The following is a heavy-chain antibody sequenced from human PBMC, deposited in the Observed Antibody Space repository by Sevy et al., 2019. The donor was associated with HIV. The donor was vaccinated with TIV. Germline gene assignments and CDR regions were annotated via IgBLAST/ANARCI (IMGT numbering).Heavy chain of an antibody. Sequence: LREPLSPPCPVPGGSIRSSSYTGGGIRQPPGWGREWIGSIYYSGSTYYTPSLKSPVTISVDTSNNQFSLKLGSEPAAGTGVYYCAGHCGLLWFRGPPDPFFDYWGQGTLVTVSS. J-gene: IGHJ4*02. D-gene: IGHD3-10*01. CDR2: IYYSGST. CDR3: AGHCGLLWFRGPPDPFFDY. CDR1: GGSIRSSSYT. V-gene: IGHV4-39*01.